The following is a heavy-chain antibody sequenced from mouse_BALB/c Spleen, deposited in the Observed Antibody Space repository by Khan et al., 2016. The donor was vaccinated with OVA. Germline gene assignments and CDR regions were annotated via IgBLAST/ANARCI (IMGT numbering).Heavy chain of an antibody. CDR1: GFSLTGYG. V-gene: IGHV2-6-7*01. J-gene: IGHJ4*01. CDR2: IWGDGST. Sequence: VELVESGPGLVAPSQSLSITCTVSGFSLTGYGVSWVRQPPGKGLEWLGMIWGDGSTDYNSALKSRLSISKDNSKSQAFLKMNSMQTADTANYYYARAYYRHYREAMDYWGQGTSVTVSS. D-gene: IGHD2-10*01. CDR3: ARAYYRHYREAMDY.